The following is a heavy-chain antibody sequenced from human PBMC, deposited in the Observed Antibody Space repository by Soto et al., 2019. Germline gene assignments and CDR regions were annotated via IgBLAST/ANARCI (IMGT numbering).Heavy chain of an antibody. CDR2: ISGSGGST. CDR3: AKGQKGSGYGAGYY. Sequence: GGSLRLSCAPSGFTFSSYAMSWVRQAPGKGLEWVPAISGSGGSTYYADSVKGRFTISRDNSKNTLYLQMNSLRAEDTAVYYCAKGQKGSGYGAGYYWGQGTLVTVSS. D-gene: IGHD3-3*01. CDR1: GFTFSSYA. V-gene: IGHV3-23*01. J-gene: IGHJ4*02.